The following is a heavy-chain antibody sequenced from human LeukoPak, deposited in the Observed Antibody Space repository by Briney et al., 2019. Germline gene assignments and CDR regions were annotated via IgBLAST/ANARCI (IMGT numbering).Heavy chain of an antibody. CDR2: ISGSGGST. J-gene: IGHJ4*02. Sequence: GGSLRLSCAASGFTFSNYEMNWGRQAPGKGLEWVSAISGSGGSTYYADSVKGRFTISRDNSKNTLYLQMNSLRAEDTAVYYCAKEVRATVYWGQGTLVTVSS. CDR1: GFTFSNYE. D-gene: IGHD4-11*01. CDR3: AKEVRATVY. V-gene: IGHV3-23*01.